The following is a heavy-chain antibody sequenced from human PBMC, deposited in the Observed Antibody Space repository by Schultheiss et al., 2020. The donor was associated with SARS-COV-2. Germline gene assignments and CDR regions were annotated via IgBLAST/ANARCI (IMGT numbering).Heavy chain of an antibody. D-gene: IGHD3-22*01. CDR3: ARSIGYYFDTSGL. CDR2: ISYDGTNT. J-gene: IGHJ4*01. V-gene: IGHV3-30*01. CDR1: GFAFNNFP. Sequence: GGSLRLSCAASGFAFNNFPLHWVRQAPGKGLEWLAVISYDGTNTYYADSVEGRFTISRDKSTNTLYLQMNGLTTEDTAVYYCARSIGYYFDTSGLWGHGTLVTVSS.